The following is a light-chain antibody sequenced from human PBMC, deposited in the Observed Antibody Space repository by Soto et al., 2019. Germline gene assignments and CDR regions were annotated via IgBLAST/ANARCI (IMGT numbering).Light chain of an antibody. J-gene: IGKJ5*01. CDR2: SAS. CDR1: QDISVY. CDR3: QKFNTAPLT. Sequence: DIPMTQSPSSLSASVGDRVTITCRASQDISVYLAWYQQKPGKVPKLLIYSASTLQSGVPSRFSGSGSGTDFTLTISSLQPEDVATYYCQKFNTAPLTFGQGTRREIK. V-gene: IGKV1-27*01.